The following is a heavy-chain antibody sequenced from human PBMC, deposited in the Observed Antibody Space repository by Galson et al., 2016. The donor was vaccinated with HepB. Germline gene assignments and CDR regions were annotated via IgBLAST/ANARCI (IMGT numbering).Heavy chain of an antibody. V-gene: IGHV3-23*01. Sequence: SLRLSCAASGFSFSSYAMTWVRQTPGKGLEWVVSISGSSDSTTYADSVKGRFTISRDNSKNTLYLQMNSLTAEDTAIYYCAKKWVVEGVTDYFDAWGQGTLVTVSS. CDR2: ISGSSDST. D-gene: IGHD2-15*01. J-gene: IGHJ5*02. CDR1: GFSFSSYA. CDR3: AKKWVVEGVTDYFDA.